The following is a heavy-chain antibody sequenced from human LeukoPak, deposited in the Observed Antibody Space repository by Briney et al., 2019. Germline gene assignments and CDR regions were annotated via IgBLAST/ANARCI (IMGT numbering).Heavy chain of an antibody. J-gene: IGHJ5*02. CDR3: ARVIVVVPATRIWFDP. Sequence: GASVKVSCKASGYTFTSYGISWVRQAPGQGLEWMGWISAYNGNTNYAQKLQGRVTITRNTSISTAYMELSSLRSEDTAVYYCARVIVVVPATRIWFDPWGQGTLVIVSS. CDR1: GYTFTSYG. V-gene: IGHV1-18*01. D-gene: IGHD2-2*01. CDR2: ISAYNGNT.